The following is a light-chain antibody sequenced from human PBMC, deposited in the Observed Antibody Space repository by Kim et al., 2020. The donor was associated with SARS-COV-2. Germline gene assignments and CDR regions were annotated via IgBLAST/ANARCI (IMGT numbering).Light chain of an antibody. CDR1: SLRSYY. V-gene: IGLV3-19*01. J-gene: IGLJ2*01. CDR3: NSRDSNDNVV. CDR2: GKN. Sequence: VALGQTVRIKCQGDSLRSYYATWYQQKPGQAPILVIYGKNNRPSGIPDRFSGSSSGNTASLTITGTQAGDEADYYCNSRDSNDNVVFGGGTKLIVL.